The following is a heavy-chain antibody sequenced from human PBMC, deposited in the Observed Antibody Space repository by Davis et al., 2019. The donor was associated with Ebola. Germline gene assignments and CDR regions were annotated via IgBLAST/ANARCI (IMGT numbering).Heavy chain of an antibody. J-gene: IGHJ2*01. V-gene: IGHV3-11*04. Sequence: GESLKISCAASGSPFTVSINYMSWIRQAPGKGLEWVSYSSHTGSTIYYADSVKGRFTISRDNAKNSLYLQMNSLKAEDTAVYYCARDRGAGPYWYFDLWGRGTLVTVSS. CDR3: ARDRGAGPYWYFDL. CDR1: GSPFTVSINY. CDR2: SSHTGSTI. D-gene: IGHD1-26*01.